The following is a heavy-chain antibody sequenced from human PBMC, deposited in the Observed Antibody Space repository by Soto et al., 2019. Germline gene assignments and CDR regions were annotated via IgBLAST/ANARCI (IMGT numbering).Heavy chain of an antibody. Sequence: QLQLQESGPGLVKPSETLSLTCTVSGGSISSSSYYWGWIRQPPGKGLEWIGSIYYSGSTYYNPSLKGRVTISVDTSKNQFSLKLSSVTAADTAVYYCARGYCSGGSCYYYYYGMDVWGQGTTVTVSS. V-gene: IGHV4-39*01. D-gene: IGHD2-15*01. CDR2: IYYSGST. CDR3: ARGYCSGGSCYYYYYGMDV. J-gene: IGHJ6*02. CDR1: GGSISSSSYY.